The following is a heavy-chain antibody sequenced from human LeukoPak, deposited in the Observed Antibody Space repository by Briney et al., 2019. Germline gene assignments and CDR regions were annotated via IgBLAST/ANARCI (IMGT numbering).Heavy chain of an antibody. Sequence: GGSLRLSCTVSGFTFSDYYMSWVRQAPGKGLEWVSFISSSGSMLHYADSVEGRFTISRDNAKNSLYLQMSSLRVEDTAVYYCTRRPYSSSWYYFDYWGQGTLVTVSS. V-gene: IGHV3-11*04. CDR3: TRRPYSSSWYYFDY. CDR1: GFTFSDYY. CDR2: ISSSGSML. D-gene: IGHD6-13*01. J-gene: IGHJ4*02.